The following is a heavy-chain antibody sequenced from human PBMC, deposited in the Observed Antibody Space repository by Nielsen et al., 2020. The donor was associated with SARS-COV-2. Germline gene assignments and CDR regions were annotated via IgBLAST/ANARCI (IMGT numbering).Heavy chain of an antibody. Sequence: GGSLRLSCAASGFTFSDYYMSWVRQAPGKGLEWVSVIYSGGSTYYADSVKGRFTISRDNSKNTLYLQMNSLSAEDTAVYYCARAFDYDYVWGSYRPYYFDYWGQGTLVTVSS. CDR1: GFTFSDYY. V-gene: IGHV3-66*01. D-gene: IGHD3-16*02. CDR3: ARAFDYDYVWGSYRPYYFDY. CDR2: IYSGGST. J-gene: IGHJ4*02.